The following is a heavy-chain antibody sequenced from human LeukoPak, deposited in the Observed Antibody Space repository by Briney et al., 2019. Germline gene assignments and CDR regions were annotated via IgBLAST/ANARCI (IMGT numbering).Heavy chain of an antibody. Sequence: SETLSLTCTVSGASVTDYYWSWIRQSPGKGLEWISYIHHSGNSDYNPSLRSRVTTSLDTSKNQSSLNLISVTAADTAVYYCTRGHWG. CDR3: TRGH. CDR2: IHHSGNS. CDR1: GASVTDYY. V-gene: IGHV4-59*02. J-gene: IGHJ1*01.